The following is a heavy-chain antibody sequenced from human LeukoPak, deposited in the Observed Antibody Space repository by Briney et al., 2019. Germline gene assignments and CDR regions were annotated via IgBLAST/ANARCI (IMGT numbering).Heavy chain of an antibody. V-gene: IGHV3-33*01. CDR2: IAYDASSE. J-gene: IGHJ6*02. CDR1: GFTFSRHG. D-gene: IGHD4-23*01. Sequence: GGSLRLSCVGSGFTFSRHGIHWVRQAPGMGLEWVALIAYDASSEDYADSVRGRFTISRDNFKDTADLQKNSLRAEDTAIYYCARWNGGNSDGGLDVWGQGTTVTVSS. CDR3: ARWNGGNSDGGLDV.